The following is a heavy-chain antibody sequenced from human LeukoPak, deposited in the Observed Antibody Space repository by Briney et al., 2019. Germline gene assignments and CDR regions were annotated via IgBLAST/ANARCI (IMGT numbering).Heavy chain of an antibody. CDR3: TREALNHGSGTYYIDSFDF. V-gene: IGHV3-72*01. Sequence: GGSLRLSCAASGFTFSDHFMDWVRQAPGKGLEWVGRTRNKDNSYRVEYAECVRGRFTISRDDSENSLYLQMNSLKPKDTAVYYCTREALNHGSGTYYIDSFDFWGQGTLVTVSS. CDR1: GFTFSDHF. CDR2: TRNKDNSYRV. D-gene: IGHD3-10*01. J-gene: IGHJ4*02.